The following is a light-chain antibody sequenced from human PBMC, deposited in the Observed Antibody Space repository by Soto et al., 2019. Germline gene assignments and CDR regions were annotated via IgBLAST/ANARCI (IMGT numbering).Light chain of an antibody. Sequence: DIQMTQSPSTLSASVGDTVPMTCRASQTISGWLAWYQQRPGKAPNLLIFDASTLESGVPSGFSGSGSGTTFTLTISGLRSEDSAVYFCQQYNNWPFSFGQGTRLEI. CDR1: QTISGW. V-gene: IGKV1-5*01. J-gene: IGKJ5*01. CDR2: DAS. CDR3: QQYNNWPFS.